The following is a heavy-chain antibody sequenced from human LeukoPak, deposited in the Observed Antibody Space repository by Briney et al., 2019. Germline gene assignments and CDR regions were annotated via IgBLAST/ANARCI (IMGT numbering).Heavy chain of an antibody. D-gene: IGHD1-26*01. CDR2: ISYDGSNK. J-gene: IGHJ5*02. V-gene: IGHV3-30*18. CDR1: GFTFSSYG. Sequence: GGSLRLSCAASGFTFSSYGMHWVCQAPGKGLEWVAVISYDGSNKYYADSVTGRFTISRDNSKNTLYLQMNSLRAEDTAVYYCAKVSGSYPQIWFDPWGQGTLVTVSS. CDR3: AKVSGSYPQIWFDP.